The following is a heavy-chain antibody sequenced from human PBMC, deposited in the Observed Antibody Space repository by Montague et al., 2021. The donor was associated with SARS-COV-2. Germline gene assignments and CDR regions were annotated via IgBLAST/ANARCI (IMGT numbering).Heavy chain of an antibody. V-gene: IGHV3-49*04. CDR1: GFTFRDYA. J-gene: IGHJ3*01. D-gene: IGHD3-22*01. CDR2: IRSKAYGWTT. CDR3: TRDPGYSSGGL. Sequence: SLRLSCAGSGFTFRDYALTWVRQAPGKGLEWVGFIRSKAYGWTTXXVSSVKGRFTISRDDSKSIAYLQMDSLKTEDTAVYYCTRDPGYSSGGLWGQGTMVTVSS.